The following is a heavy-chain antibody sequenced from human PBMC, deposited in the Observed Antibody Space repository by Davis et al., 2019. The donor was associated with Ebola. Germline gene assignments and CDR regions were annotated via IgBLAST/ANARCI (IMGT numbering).Heavy chain of an antibody. CDR1: GYTFTSYA. CDR2: INAGNGNT. Sequence: AASVKVSCKASGYTFTSYAMHWVRQAPGQRLEWMGWINAGNGNTKYSQKFQGRVTITRDTSASTAYMELSSLRSDDTAVYYCARGITMVRARSWFDPWGQGTLVTVSS. CDR3: ARGITMVRARSWFDP. D-gene: IGHD3-10*01. J-gene: IGHJ5*02. V-gene: IGHV1-3*01.